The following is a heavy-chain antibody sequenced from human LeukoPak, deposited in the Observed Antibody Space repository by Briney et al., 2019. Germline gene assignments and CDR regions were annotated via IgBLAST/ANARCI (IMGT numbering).Heavy chain of an antibody. Sequence: SETLSLTCTVSGGSISSGGYSWSWIRQPPGKGLEWIGYIYHSGSTYYNPSLKSRVTISVDRSNNQFSLKLSSVTAADTAVYYCARAYCSSTSCYKGYWYFDLWGRGTLVTVSS. D-gene: IGHD2-2*02. V-gene: IGHV4-30-2*01. CDR2: IYHSGST. CDR3: ARAYCSSTSCYKGYWYFDL. J-gene: IGHJ2*01. CDR1: GGSISSGGYS.